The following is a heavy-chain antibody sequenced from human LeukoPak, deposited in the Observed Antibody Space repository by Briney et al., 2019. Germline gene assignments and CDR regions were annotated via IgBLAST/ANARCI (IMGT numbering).Heavy chain of an antibody. CDR3: AENDGSGWYPPKSTYFDY. CDR2: ISGSGGST. V-gene: IGHV3-23*01. Sequence: GGSLRLSCAASGFTFSSYAMSWVRQAPGKGLEWVSAISGSGGSTYYADSVKGRFTISRDNSKNTLYLQMNSLRAEDTAVYYCAENDGSGWYPPKSTYFDYWGQGTLVTVSS. D-gene: IGHD6-19*01. CDR1: GFTFSSYA. J-gene: IGHJ4*02.